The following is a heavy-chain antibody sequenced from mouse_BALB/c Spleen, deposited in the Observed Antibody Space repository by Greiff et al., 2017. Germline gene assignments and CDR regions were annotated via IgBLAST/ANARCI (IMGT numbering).Heavy chain of an antibody. Sequence: EVKLQESGGDLVKPGGSLKLSCAASGFTFSSYGMSWVRQTPDKRLEWVATISSGGSYTYYPDSVKGRFTISRDNAKNTLYLQMSSLKSEDTAMYYCARERGFCFDYWGQGTTLTVSS. J-gene: IGHJ2*01. CDR2: ISSGGSYT. V-gene: IGHV5-6*01. CDR1: GFTFSSYG. CDR3: ARERGFCFDY.